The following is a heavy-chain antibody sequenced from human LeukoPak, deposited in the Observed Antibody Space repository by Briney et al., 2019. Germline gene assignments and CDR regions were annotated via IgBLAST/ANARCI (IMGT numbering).Heavy chain of an antibody. V-gene: IGHV1-18*01. J-gene: IGHJ6*03. CDR3: ARGQDRILWFGESLYYYMDV. CDR1: GYTFTSYG. CDR2: ISAYNGNT. Sequence: ASVKVSCKASGYTFTSYGISWVRQAPGQGLEWMGWISAYNGNTNYAQKLQGRVTMTSDTSTSTAYMELRSLRSDDTAVYYCARGQDRILWFGESLYYYMDVWGKGTTVTVSS. D-gene: IGHD3-10*01.